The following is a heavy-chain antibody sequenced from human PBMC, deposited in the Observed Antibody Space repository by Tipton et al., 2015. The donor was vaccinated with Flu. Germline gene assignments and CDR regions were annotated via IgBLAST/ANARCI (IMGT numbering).Heavy chain of an antibody. CDR1: GDSIGYPYY. CDR2: IHRSGSA. Sequence: TLSLTCSVSGDSIGYPYYWGWIRQPPGKGLEWIGNIHRSGSAYYNPSLKSRVTMSVDSSKNQFSLRLTSVTAADTAVYFCARRAYSNYVSEPKNWFDPWGQGALVTVSS. J-gene: IGHJ5*02. CDR3: ARRAYSNYVSEPKNWFDP. D-gene: IGHD4-11*01. V-gene: IGHV4-38-2*01.